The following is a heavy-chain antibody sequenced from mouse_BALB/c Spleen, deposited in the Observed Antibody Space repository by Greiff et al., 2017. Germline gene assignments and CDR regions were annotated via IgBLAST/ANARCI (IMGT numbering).Heavy chain of an antibody. CDR3: AREETTATSYWYFDV. V-gene: IGHV2-9*02. CDR2: IWAGGST. D-gene: IGHD1-2*01. CDR1: GFSLTSYG. J-gene: IGHJ1*01. Sequence: VKLVESGPGLVAPSQSLSITCTVSGFSLTSYGVHWVRQPPGKGLEWLGVIWAGGSTNYNSALMSRLSISKDNSKSQVFLKMNSLQTDDTAMYYCAREETTATSYWYFDVWGAGTTVTVSS.